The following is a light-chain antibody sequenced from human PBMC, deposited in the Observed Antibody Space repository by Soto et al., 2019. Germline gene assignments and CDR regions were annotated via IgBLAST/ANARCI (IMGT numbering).Light chain of an antibody. CDR2: KTS. CDR3: QQVSGYPLN. CDR1: QYVNDW. Sequence: DIQMTQSPSTLSASIGDRVTITCRASQYVNDWLAWYQQKPGKAPKLLIYKTSILETGVPSRFSGSGSGTDFSLTITSLQPEDFATYYCQQVSGYPLNFGGGTKVDIK. V-gene: IGKV1-5*03. J-gene: IGKJ4*01.